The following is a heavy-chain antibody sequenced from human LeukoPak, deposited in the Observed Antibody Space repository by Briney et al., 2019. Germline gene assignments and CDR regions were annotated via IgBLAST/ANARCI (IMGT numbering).Heavy chain of an antibody. V-gene: IGHV1-2*02. D-gene: IGHD4-23*01. J-gene: IGHJ4*02. CDR3: ARDSAYGGYADFDS. Sequence: GASVKVSCKASGYTFTAYYMHWVRQAPGQGLEWMGWINPSSGGANSAQKFQGRVTMTRDTSISTVYMELSRLRSDDTAVYYCARDSAYGGYADFDSWGQGTLVTVSS. CDR1: GYTFTAYY. CDR2: INPSSGGA.